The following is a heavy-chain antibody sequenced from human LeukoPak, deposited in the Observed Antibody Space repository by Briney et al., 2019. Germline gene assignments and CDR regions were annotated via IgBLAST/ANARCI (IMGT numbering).Heavy chain of an antibody. CDR3: ARGWSAAAGTWWFDP. Sequence: PETLSLTCTVSGGSIRNYYWNWIRQPPGKGLEWIGYIYYSGSTNYNPSLKSRVTISVDTSKNQFSLKLSSVTAADTAVYYCARGWSAAAGTWWFDPWGQGTLVTVSS. CDR2: IYYSGST. V-gene: IGHV4-59*01. J-gene: IGHJ5*02. D-gene: IGHD6-13*01. CDR1: GGSIRNYY.